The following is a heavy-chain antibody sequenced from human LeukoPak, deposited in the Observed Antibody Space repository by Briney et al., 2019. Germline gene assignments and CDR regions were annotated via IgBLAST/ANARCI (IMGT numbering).Heavy chain of an antibody. D-gene: IGHD1-26*01. CDR1: GYIFTTYG. Sequence: GASVKVSCKASGYIFTTYGISWVRQAPGQGLEWMGWISGYNDDTNYAQKLQGRVTMTTDTSTSTAYMELRSLTPDDTAVYYCARDHGFSGGSYFDTFDIWGRGTMVTVSS. CDR2: ISGYNDDT. J-gene: IGHJ3*02. CDR3: ARDHGFSGGSYFDTFDI. V-gene: IGHV1-18*01.